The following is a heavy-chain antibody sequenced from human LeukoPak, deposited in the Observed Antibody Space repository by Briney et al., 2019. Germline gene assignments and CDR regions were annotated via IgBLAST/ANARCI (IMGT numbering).Heavy chain of an antibody. D-gene: IGHD6-13*01. Sequence: GASVXVXXXXXGXXXXXYDXXWVRQFPGQGLEWLGWMNPNSGNTGYAQKFQGRVTMTRNTSISTAYMELSSLISEDTAMYYCARRIAAGGTAIGYWGQGTLVTVSS. J-gene: IGHJ4*02. CDR3: ARRIAAGGTAIGY. V-gene: IGHV1-8*01. CDR2: MNPNSGNT. CDR1: GXXXXXYD.